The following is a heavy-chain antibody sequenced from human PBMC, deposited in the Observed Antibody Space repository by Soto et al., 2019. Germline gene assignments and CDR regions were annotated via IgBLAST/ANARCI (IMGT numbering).Heavy chain of an antibody. CDR3: ARELRFLEWHRGNWFDS. CDR1: GFTFSSYW. V-gene: IGHV3-7*03. CDR2: IKQDGSEK. J-gene: IGHJ5*01. Sequence: GGSLRLSCAASGFTFSSYWMSWVRQAPGKGLEWVANIKQDGSEKYYVDSVKGRFTISRDNAKNSLYLQMNSLRAEDAAVDYCARELRFLEWHRGNWFDSWGQGTLVTVSS. D-gene: IGHD3-3*01.